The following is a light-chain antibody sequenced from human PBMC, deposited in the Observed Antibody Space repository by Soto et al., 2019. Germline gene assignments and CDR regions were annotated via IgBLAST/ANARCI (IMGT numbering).Light chain of an antibody. V-gene: IGLV2-11*01. CDR1: ASDVGGYNY. CDR2: DVN. CDR3: GSYTGSIYV. Sequence: QSVLTQPRSVSGSPGQSVTISCTGSASDVGGYNYVSWYQQHPGNAPKLIIFDVNSRPSGVPDRFSGSKSGNTASLTISGLQAEDEADYFCGSYTGSIYVYGNGTKLTVL. J-gene: IGLJ1*01.